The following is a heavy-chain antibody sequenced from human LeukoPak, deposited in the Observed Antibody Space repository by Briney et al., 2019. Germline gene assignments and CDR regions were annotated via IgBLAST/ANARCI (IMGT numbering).Heavy chain of an antibody. D-gene: IGHD2-2*01. J-gene: IGHJ6*02. CDR1: GFTVSSNY. CDR3: ASSRCSSTSCYTRHYGMDV. V-gene: IGHV3-53*04. CDR2: IYSGGST. Sequence: GGSLRLSCAASGFTVSSNYMSWVRQAPGKGLEWVSVIYSGGSTYYADSVKGRFTISRHNSKNTLYLQMNSLRAEDTAVYYCASSRCSSTSCYTRHYGMDVWGQGTTVTVSS.